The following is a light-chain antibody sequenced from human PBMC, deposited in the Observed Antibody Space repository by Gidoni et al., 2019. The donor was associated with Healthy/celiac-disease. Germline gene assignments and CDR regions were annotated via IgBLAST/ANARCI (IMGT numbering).Light chain of an antibody. CDR3: AAWDDSLNGPVV. V-gene: IGLV1-44*01. Sequence: QSVLTQPPSASGTPGQRVTISCSGSSSHIGSNTVTWYQQLPGTAPKLLIYSNNQRPSGVPDRFSGSKSGTSASLAISGLQSEDEADYYCAAWDDSLNGPVVFGGGTKLTVL. CDR2: SNN. CDR1: SSHIGSNT. J-gene: IGLJ2*01.